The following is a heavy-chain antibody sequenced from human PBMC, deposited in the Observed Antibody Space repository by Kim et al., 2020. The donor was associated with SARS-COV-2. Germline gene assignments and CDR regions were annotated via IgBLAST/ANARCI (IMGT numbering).Heavy chain of an antibody. D-gene: IGHD6-19*01. Sequence: SVKGRFTISRDNAKNSLYLQMNSLRAEDTALYYCAKDIFYSSGWYGAFDIWGQGTMVTVSS. V-gene: IGHV3-9*01. J-gene: IGHJ3*02. CDR3: AKDIFYSSGWYGAFDI.